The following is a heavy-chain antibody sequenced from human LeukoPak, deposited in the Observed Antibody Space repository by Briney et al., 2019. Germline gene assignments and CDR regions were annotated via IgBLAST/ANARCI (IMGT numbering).Heavy chain of an antibody. J-gene: IGHJ4*02. CDR3: ARHGVYYYGSGSPFDY. CDR1: GYSFSTYW. D-gene: IGHD3-10*01. CDR2: IYPGDSDT. V-gene: IGHV5-51*01. Sequence: GESLKISCKGSGYSFSTYWIAWVRQMPGKGPEWMGIIYPGDSDTRYSPSFQGQVTISADKSISTAYLQWSSLKASDTAMYYCARHGVYYYGSGSPFDYWGQGTLVTVSS.